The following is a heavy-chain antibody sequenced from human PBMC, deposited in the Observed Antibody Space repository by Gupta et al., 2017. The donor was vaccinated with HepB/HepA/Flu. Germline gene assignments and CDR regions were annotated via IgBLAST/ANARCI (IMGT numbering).Heavy chain of an antibody. CDR2: IYNRGTT. V-gene: IGHV4-39*01. D-gene: IGHD1-20*01. Sequence: QLQLHESGPGLVKPSATLSLTCTVSGGSISSGSYYWGWIRQPPGKGLEWIGTIYNRGTTHYTLNIRVTISVDTSKNQLSLKLSSVTAADTAVYFCVRHPNWNDRIDYWGQGTLVIVSS. CDR1: GGSISSGSYY. CDR3: VRHPNWNDRIDY. J-gene: IGHJ4*02.